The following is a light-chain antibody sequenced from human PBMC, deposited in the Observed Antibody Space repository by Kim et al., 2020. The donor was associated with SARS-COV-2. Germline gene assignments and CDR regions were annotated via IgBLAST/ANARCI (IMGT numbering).Light chain of an antibody. CDR2: GAS. CDR1: QNINKY. J-gene: IGKJ1*01. V-gene: IGKV1-39*01. Sequence: DIQMTQSPSSLSASVGDRVTITCRASQNINKYLNWYQHKPGKAPKLLIYGASNLQGGVPSRFSGSGSGTEFTLTITSLQPEDFATYCCQQSYRTPTFGQGTKVDIK. CDR3: QQSYRTPT.